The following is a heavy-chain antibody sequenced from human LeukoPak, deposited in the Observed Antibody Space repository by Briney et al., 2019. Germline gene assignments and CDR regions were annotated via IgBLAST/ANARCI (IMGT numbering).Heavy chain of an antibody. J-gene: IGHJ4*02. CDR2: INPNTGGI. D-gene: IGHD3-3*01. CDR3: ARVVHYDFWSGSNYYFDY. CDR1: GYTFSGYY. Sequence: ASVKVSCKASGYTFSGYYMHWVRQAPGQGLEWMGWINPNTGGINYAQKFQGRVTMTRDTSISTAYMELSRLRTDDTAVYYCARVVHYDFWSGSNYYFDYWGQGTPVTVSS. V-gene: IGHV1-2*02.